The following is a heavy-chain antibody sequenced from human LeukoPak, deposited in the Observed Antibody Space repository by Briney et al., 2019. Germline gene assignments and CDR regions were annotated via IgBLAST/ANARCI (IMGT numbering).Heavy chain of an antibody. D-gene: IGHD6-19*01. J-gene: IGHJ4*02. Sequence: GASVKVSCKASGYTFTSCDINWVRQATGQGLEWMGWMNPKSGNTGYGQSFQGRITMTRDNSIGTAYMELNNLTSEDTAMYYCTRASSGRRDNWGQGTLVIVSA. V-gene: IGHV1-8*01. CDR3: TRASSGRRDN. CDR2: MNPKSGNT. CDR1: GYTFTSCD.